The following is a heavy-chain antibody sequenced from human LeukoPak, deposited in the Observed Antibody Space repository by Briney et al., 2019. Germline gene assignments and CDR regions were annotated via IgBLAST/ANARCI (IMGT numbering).Heavy chain of an antibody. D-gene: IGHD2-2*01. CDR1: GYTFTSYG. CDR2: ISAYNGNT. J-gene: IGHJ3*02. V-gene: IGHV1-18*01. CDR3: ARIAHCSSTSCADFDI. Sequence: ASVKVSCKASGYTFTSYGISWVRQAPGQGLEWMGWISAYNGNTNYAQKLQGRVTMTTDTSTSTAYMELRSLRSDDTAVYYCARIAHCSSTSCADFDIWGQGTMVTVSS.